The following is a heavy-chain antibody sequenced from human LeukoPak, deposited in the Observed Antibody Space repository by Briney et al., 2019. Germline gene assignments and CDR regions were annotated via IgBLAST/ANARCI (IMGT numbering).Heavy chain of an antibody. Sequence: QPGGSLRLSCAASGFTFSSYGMSWVRQAPGKGLEWAANIKQDGSEKYYVDSVKGRFTISRDNAKNSLYLQMNSLRAEDTAVYYCARKQTDYGDYLRYYFDYWGQGTLVTVSS. CDR2: IKQDGSEK. D-gene: IGHD4-17*01. CDR3: ARKQTDYGDYLRYYFDY. J-gene: IGHJ4*02. V-gene: IGHV3-7*01. CDR1: GFTFSSYG.